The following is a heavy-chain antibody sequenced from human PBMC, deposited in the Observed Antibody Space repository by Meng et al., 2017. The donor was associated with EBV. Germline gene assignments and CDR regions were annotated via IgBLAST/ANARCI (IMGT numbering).Heavy chain of an antibody. J-gene: IGHJ5*02. Sequence: QLQLRESGPGQVKPSETLSLTCTVPXDSISSFYYWGWIRQPPGRGLEWIGSVHYTGSTYYSPSLKSRVTVSVDTSKNQFSLRLTSVTAADTAVYYCARPFPSWQSPRLDPFGAWGQGTRVTVSS. CDR1: XDSISSFYY. CDR2: VHYTGST. V-gene: IGHV4-39*01. D-gene: IGHD6-19*01. CDR3: ARPFPSWQSPRLDPFGA.